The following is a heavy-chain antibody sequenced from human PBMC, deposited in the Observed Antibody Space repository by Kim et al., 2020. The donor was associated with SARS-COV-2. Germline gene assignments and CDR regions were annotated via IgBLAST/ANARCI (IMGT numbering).Heavy chain of an antibody. CDR3: TTDERSSSWYGDYYFDY. D-gene: IGHD6-13*01. J-gene: IGHJ4*02. CDR2: IKSKTDGGTT. V-gene: IGHV3-15*01. Sequence: GGSLRLSCAASGFTFSNAWMSWVRQAPGKGLEWVGRIKSKTDGGTTDYAAPVKGRFTISRDDSKNTLYLQMNSLKTEDTAVYYCTTDERSSSWYGDYYFDYWGQGTLVTVSS. CDR1: GFTFSNAW.